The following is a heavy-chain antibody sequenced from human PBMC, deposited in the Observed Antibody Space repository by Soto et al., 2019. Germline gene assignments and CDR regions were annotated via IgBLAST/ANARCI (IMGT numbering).Heavy chain of an antibody. J-gene: IGHJ4*02. Sequence: EVQLVQSGAEVKKPGESLRISCKGSGYSFTSYWISWVRQMPGKGLEWMGRIDPSDSYTNYSPSFQGHVTISADKSISLASVGGGSLRAWDTAMYYWAGWVGVIGGDLGTGGQGTLVTVSS. V-gene: IGHV5-10-1*03. D-gene: IGHD1-26*01. CDR1: GYSFTSYW. CDR2: IDPSDSYT. CDR3: AGWVGVIGGDLGT.